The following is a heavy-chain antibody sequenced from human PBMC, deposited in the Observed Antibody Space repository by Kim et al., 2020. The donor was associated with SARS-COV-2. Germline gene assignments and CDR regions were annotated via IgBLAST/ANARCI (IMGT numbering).Heavy chain of an antibody. Sequence: GGSLRLSCAASGFTFSSYAMHWVRQAPGKGLEWVAVIWYDGSNKYYADSVKGRFTISRDNSKNTLYLQMNSLRAEDTAVYYCAKAYYYDSSGIDYWGQGTLVTVSS. D-gene: IGHD3-22*01. J-gene: IGHJ4*02. V-gene: IGHV3-33*06. CDR3: AKAYYYDSSGIDY. CDR1: GFTFSSYA. CDR2: IWYDGSNK.